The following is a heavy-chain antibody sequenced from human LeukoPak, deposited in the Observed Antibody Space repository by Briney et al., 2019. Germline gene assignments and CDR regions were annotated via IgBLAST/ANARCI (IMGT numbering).Heavy chain of an antibody. J-gene: IGHJ4*02. CDR3: ARELSTTTDY. V-gene: IGHV3-21*01. Sequence: GGSLRLSCAASGFTFSSYSMNWVRQAPGKGLEWVSSISSSSSYIYYADSAKGRFTISRDNAKNSLYLQMNSLRAEDTAVYYCARELSTTTDYWGQGTLVTVSS. D-gene: IGHD4-17*01. CDR1: GFTFSSYS. CDR2: ISSSSSYI.